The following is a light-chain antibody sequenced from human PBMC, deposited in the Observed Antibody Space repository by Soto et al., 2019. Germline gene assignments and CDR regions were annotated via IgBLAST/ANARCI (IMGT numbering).Light chain of an antibody. Sequence: EIVLTQSPATLSLSPGEKATLSCRASQSVSNYLAWYQQKPGQAPRLLIYDASTRATDIPARFSGSGSGTDFTLTISSLEPEDFAVYYCQQRSNWPPLTFGGGTKVEIK. V-gene: IGKV3-11*01. CDR1: QSVSNY. J-gene: IGKJ4*01. CDR3: QQRSNWPPLT. CDR2: DAS.